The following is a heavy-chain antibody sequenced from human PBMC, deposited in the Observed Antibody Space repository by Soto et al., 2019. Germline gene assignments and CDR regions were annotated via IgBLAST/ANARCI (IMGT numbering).Heavy chain of an antibody. D-gene: IGHD3-10*01. CDR1: GGSISSYY. CDR3: ARDSYYGSGSYPTRGDYYYGMDV. CDR2: IYYSGST. J-gene: IGHJ6*02. Sequence: PSEPLYLPCTVSGGSISSYYWSWIRQPPGKGLEWIGYIYYSGSTNYIPSLKSRVTISVDTSKNQFSLKLSSVTAADTAVYYCARDSYYGSGSYPTRGDYYYGMDVWGQGTTVTVAS. V-gene: IGHV4-59*01.